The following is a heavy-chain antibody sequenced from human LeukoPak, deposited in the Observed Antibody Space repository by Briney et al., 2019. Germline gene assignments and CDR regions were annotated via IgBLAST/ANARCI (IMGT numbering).Heavy chain of an antibody. J-gene: IGHJ4*02. CDR1: GYTFTSYG. D-gene: IGHD2-2*01. CDR2: ISAYNGNT. V-gene: IGHV1-18*01. CDR3: ARDLGYCSSTSCYALYDY. Sequence: PGASVKVSCKASGYTFTSYGISWVRQAPGQGLEWMGWISAYNGNTNYAQKLQGRVTMTTDTSTSTAYMELRSLRSDDTAVYYCARDLGYCSSTSCYALYDYWGQGTLVTVSS.